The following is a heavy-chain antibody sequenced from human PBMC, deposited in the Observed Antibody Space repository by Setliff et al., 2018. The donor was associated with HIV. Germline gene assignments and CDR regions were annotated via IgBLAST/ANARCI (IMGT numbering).Heavy chain of an antibody. V-gene: IGHV4-39*01. CDR2: IRSSGDT. Sequence: TSETLSLICTVSGASISSHNYYWGWIRQSPGKGLEWIASIRSSGDTYYNPSLQSRVIISVDTSNNQISLKLTSVTAADTAVYYCTIPASSLAPNWGRGTQVTVSS. CDR3: TIPASSLAPN. J-gene: IGHJ4*02. CDR1: GASISSHNYY.